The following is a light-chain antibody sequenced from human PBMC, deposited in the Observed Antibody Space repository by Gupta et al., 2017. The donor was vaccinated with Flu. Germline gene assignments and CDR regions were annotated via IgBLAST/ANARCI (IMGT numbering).Light chain of an antibody. V-gene: IGLV1-47*01. CDR2: RNN. Sequence: LLPQPPSVSGPPGQPVTISCSVSSSTVGRTYVHWYQHFPGTAPKLLIQRNNQRASGVPDRFSGSKSGSSASVSISGLRAEDEADYCCSGREDNPGAQVFGGGTKLTVL. J-gene: IGLJ3*02. CDR1: SSTVGRTY. CDR3: SGREDNPGAQV.